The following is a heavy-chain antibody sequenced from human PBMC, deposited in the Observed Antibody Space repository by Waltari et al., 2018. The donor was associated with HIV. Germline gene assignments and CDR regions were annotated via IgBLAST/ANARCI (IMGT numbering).Heavy chain of an antibody. J-gene: IGHJ4*02. Sequence: EVRLVESGEGLYKPGESHRLISAASGFPFTNAWLSRVRQAPGKGLQWVGRIKIAIDGGTIDYAAPVKGRFTISRDDIESMLFLQMNSLKTEDTAVYYCVTESLTSTSANFDNWGQGTLVTVSS. V-gene: IGHV3-15*01. CDR1: GFPFTNAW. CDR3: VTESLTSTSANFDN. D-gene: IGHD2-2*01. CDR2: IKIAIDGGTI.